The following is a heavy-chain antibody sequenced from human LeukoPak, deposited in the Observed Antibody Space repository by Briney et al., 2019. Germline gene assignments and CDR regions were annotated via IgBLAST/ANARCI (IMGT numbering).Heavy chain of an antibody. Sequence: PGGSLRLSCAASGFTIGPYAMYWVRQGPGRGLEWVSVIKADGSGTVYADSVRGRFTTSRDNSKNSLYLQMNSLTSEDTALYYCATWAFYHNLDVWGQGTTVIVSS. J-gene: IGHJ6*02. CDR3: ATWAFYHNLDV. CDR2: IKADGSGT. CDR1: GFTIGPYA. D-gene: IGHD2/OR15-2a*01. V-gene: IGHV3-43*02.